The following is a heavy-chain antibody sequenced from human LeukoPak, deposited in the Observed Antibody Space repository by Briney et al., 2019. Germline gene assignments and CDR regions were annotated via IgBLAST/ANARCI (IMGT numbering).Heavy chain of an antibody. CDR1: GFTFSSYG. Sequence: GRSLRLSCAASGFTFSSYGMHWVRQAPGKGLEWVAFIRYDGSNKYYADSVKGRFTISRDNSKNTLYLQMNSLRAEDTAVYYCRSHVFDYWGQGTLVTVSS. CDR2: IRYDGSNK. V-gene: IGHV3-30*02. J-gene: IGHJ4*02. CDR3: RSHVFDY.